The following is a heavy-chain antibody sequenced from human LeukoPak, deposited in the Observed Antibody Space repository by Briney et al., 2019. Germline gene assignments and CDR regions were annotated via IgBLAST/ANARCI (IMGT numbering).Heavy chain of an antibody. Sequence: GESLKISCKGSGYSFTLYWIGWVRLVPGKGLEWMGIIYPDDSETRYSPSFQGQVTISADKSISTAYLQWSSLKASDTAMYYCARQGRDGFRTIDYWGQGTLVTVSS. D-gene: IGHD5-24*01. J-gene: IGHJ4*02. V-gene: IGHV5-51*01. CDR3: ARQGRDGFRTIDY. CDR2: IYPDDSET. CDR1: GYSFTLYW.